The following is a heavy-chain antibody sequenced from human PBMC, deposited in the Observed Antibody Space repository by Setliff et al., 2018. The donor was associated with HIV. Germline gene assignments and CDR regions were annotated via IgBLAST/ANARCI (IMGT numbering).Heavy chain of an antibody. CDR3: ARTPATFRYNWNYDAFDI. CDR2: ISPNFGHT. CDR1: GYTFTTYG. Sequence: ASVKVSCKASGYTFTTYGISWVRQAPGHGLEWMGWISPNFGHTNYAQKLQGRVTMTTDTSTSTAYMELRSLRSDDTAVYYCARTPATFRYNWNYDAFDIWGQGTMVTVSS. D-gene: IGHD1-7*01. V-gene: IGHV1-18*01. J-gene: IGHJ3*02.